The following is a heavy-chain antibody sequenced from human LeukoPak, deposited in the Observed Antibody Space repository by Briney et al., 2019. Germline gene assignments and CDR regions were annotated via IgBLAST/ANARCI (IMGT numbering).Heavy chain of an antibody. Sequence: ASVKVSCKASGYTFSNFYMHWVRQAPGQGFEWMGVVNPSGGGTSYAQTFQARLTMTRDMSTTTVYMELSSLRSEDTAVYYCARHRIAVAVGLDYWGQGTLVTVSS. D-gene: IGHD6-19*01. V-gene: IGHV1-46*01. CDR1: GYTFSNFY. J-gene: IGHJ4*02. CDR3: ARHRIAVAVGLDY. CDR2: VNPSGGGT.